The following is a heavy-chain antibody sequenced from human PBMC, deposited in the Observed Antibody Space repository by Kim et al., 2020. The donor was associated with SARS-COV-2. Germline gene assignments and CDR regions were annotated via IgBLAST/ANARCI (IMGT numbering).Heavy chain of an antibody. Sequence: SVKVSCKASGGTFSSYAISWVRQAPGQGLEWMGGIIPIFGTANYAQKFQGRVTITADESTSTAYMELSSLRSEDTAVYYCASLLQRYCSGGSCYYYYYGMDVWGQGTTVTVSS. CDR2: IIPIFGTA. V-gene: IGHV1-69*13. CDR1: GGTFSSYA. J-gene: IGHJ6*02. D-gene: IGHD2-15*01. CDR3: ASLLQRYCSGGSCYYYYYGMDV.